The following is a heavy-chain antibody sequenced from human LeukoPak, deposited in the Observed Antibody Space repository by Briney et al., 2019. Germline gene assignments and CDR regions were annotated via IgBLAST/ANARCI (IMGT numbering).Heavy chain of an antibody. CDR3: AREYYGSGNYLRFYP. CDR2: ISSSSSNI. Sequence: GGSLRLSCAASGFTYRNYSINWVRQAPGKVLEWVAYISSSSSNIYYGDSVKGRFTISRDNAKNQLYLQMNNRRGEGRAVYYCAREYYGSGNYLRFYPWGPGTLVTVSS. V-gene: IGHV3-48*04. CDR1: GFTYRNYS. D-gene: IGHD3-10*01. J-gene: IGHJ5*02.